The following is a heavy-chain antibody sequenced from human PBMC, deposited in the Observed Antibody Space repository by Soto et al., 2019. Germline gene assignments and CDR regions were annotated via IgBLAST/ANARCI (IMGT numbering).Heavy chain of an antibody. D-gene: IGHD6-13*01. Sequence: GGSLRLSCAASGFTFSSYSMNWVRQAPGKGLEWVSSISSSSSYIYYADSVKGRFTISRDNAKDSLYLQMNSLRAEDTAVYYCAREIIAAAGTCWFDPWGQGTLVTVSS. J-gene: IGHJ5*02. CDR3: AREIIAAAGTCWFDP. CDR1: GFTFSSYS. CDR2: ISSSSSYI. V-gene: IGHV3-21*01.